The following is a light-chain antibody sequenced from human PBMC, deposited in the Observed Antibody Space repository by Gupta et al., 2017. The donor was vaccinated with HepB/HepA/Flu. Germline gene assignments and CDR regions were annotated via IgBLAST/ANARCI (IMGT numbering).Light chain of an antibody. CDR3: RQSNASPSLT. Sequence: DIQMTQSPSSLSASIGDRVTITCRASQIIATTLNWYQQKPGKAPKLLIYGASNLQTGVPSRFSGSGSATDFTLTISSLQPEDVATYYCRQSNASPSLTFGGGSKVAIK. CDR2: GAS. CDR1: QIIATT. V-gene: IGKV1-39*01. J-gene: IGKJ4*01.